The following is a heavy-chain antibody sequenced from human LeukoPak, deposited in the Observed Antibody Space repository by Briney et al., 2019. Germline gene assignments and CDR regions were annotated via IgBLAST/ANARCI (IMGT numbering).Heavy chain of an antibody. CDR1: GYTFTSYG. CDR3: ARDSRYDFCGLAAFDI. V-gene: IGHV1-18*01. CDR2: ISAYNGNT. D-gene: IGHD3-3*01. Sequence: GASVKVSCKASGYTFTSYGISWVRQAPGQGLEWMGWISAYNGNTNYAQKLQGRVTMTTDTSTSTAYMELRSLRSDDTAVYYCARDSRYDFCGLAAFDIWDQGTMVTVPS. J-gene: IGHJ3*02.